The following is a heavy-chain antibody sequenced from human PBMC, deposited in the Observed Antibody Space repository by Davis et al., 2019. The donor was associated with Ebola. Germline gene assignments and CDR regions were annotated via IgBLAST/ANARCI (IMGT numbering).Heavy chain of an antibody. CDR3: ARDHRYNWNYDSNGAFDI. CDR1: GGTFSSIA. V-gene: IGHV1-69*13. CDR2: IIPIFGTA. Sequence: SVKVSCKASGGTFSSIAINWVRLAPGQGLEWMGGIIPIFGTANYAQKFQGRVTITADESTSTAYMELSSLRSEDTAVYYCARDHRYNWNYDSNGAFDIWGQGTMVTVSS. J-gene: IGHJ3*02. D-gene: IGHD1-7*01.